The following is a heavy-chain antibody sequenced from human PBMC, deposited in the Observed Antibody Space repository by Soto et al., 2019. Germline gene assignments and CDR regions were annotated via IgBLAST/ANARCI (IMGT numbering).Heavy chain of an antibody. D-gene: IGHD2-15*01. V-gene: IGHV3-21*01. CDR2: ISSSSSYI. J-gene: IGHJ5*02. CDR3: ARESAHCRGGSCLTEA. CDR1: VFTFSSYS. Sequence: VGTLSLSCASSVFTFSSYSMNCVRHAPGQGLEWVSSISSSSSYIYYADSVKGRFTISRDNAKNSLYLQMNSLRAEDTAVYYCARESAHCRGGSCLTEAWGQATLGMVSS.